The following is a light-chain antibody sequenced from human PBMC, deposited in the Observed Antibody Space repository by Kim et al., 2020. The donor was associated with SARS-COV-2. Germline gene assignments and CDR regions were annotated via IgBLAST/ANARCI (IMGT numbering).Light chain of an antibody. CDR2: GAS. V-gene: IGKV3-11*01. CDR3: QQRSNWMVS. J-gene: IGKJ2*01. CDR1: QRVGSQ. Sequence: SLSPWERSTLACVANQRVGSQLAWYQQKPGQAPRLLIYGASNRATGIPARFTGSRSGTDFTLAISSLESEDFAVYYCQQRSNWMVSFGQVTKLEI.